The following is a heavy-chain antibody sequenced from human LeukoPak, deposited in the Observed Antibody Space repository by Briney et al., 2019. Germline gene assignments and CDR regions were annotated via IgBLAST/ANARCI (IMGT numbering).Heavy chain of an antibody. Sequence: SETLSLTCAVSGVSFSSYYWSWIRQPPGKGLEWIGGIYTSGSTNYNPSLKSRVTMSVDTSKNQFSLKLSSVTAADTAVYYCAREVRGYCSSTSCYVGYYYYYMDVWGKGTTVTVSS. CDR3: AREVRGYCSSTSCYVGYYYYYMDV. D-gene: IGHD2-2*01. V-gene: IGHV4-4*07. CDR2: IYTSGST. CDR1: GVSFSSYY. J-gene: IGHJ6*03.